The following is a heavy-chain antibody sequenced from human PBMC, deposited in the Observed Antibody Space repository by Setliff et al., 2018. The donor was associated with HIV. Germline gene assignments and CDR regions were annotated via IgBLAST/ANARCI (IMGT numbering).Heavy chain of an antibody. CDR1: GYTFTNYG. CDR2: ISAYNGNT. J-gene: IGHJ4*02. CDR3: AREGFGNTGDRPMAVLDY. V-gene: IGHV1-18*01. Sequence: ASVKVSCKASGYTFTNYGISWVRQAPGQGLEWMGWISAYNGNTNYAQKLQGRVTMTTDTSTSTAYMELSRLRSDDTAIYYCAREGFGNTGDRPMAVLDYWGQGTLVTVSS. D-gene: IGHD5-18*01.